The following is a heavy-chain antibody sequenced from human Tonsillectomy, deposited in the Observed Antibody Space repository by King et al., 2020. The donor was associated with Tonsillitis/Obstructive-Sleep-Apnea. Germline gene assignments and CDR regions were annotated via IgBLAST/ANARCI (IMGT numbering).Heavy chain of an antibody. CDR3: ARDMLLEAGGDAFDI. Sequence: QLQESGPGLVKPSETLSLTCTVSGSSISSYYWSWIRQPPGKGLEWIGYISYSGSTNYNPSLKSRVTISVDTSKNQFSLKLSSVTAADTAVYYCARDMLLEAGGDAFDIWGQGTMVTASS. J-gene: IGHJ3*02. D-gene: IGHD2-8*01. V-gene: IGHV4-59*01. CDR2: ISYSGST. CDR1: GSSISSYY.